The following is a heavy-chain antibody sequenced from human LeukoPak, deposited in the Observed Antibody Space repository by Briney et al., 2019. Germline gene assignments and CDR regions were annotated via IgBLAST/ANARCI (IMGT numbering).Heavy chain of an antibody. Sequence: GGSLRLACAASGFTVSDNNMIWVRQAPGKGLEWVSTLHRDGSVRYADSVNGRFTISRDDSKNTLSLQMSSLRDEDTAVYYCVRVHGGGYWGQGALVTVSS. D-gene: IGHD3-16*01. J-gene: IGHJ4*02. CDR1: GFTVSDNN. V-gene: IGHV3-53*01. CDR3: VRVHGGGY. CDR2: LHRDGSV.